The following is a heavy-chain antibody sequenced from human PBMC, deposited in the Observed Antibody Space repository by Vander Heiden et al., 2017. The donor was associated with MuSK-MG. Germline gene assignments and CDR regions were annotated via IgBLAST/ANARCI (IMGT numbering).Heavy chain of an antibody. V-gene: IGHV4-4*07. Sequence: QVQLQESGPGLVTPSETLSLTCTVSGCSISRYYWRWIRQPAGKGLEWIGRIYTSGSTNYNPSLKSRVTMSVDTSKNQFSLKLSSVTAADTAVYYCARGGSGWSPGYYYYMDVWGKGTTVTVSS. J-gene: IGHJ6*03. D-gene: IGHD6-19*01. CDR1: GCSISRYY. CDR2: IYTSGST. CDR3: ARGGSGWSPGYYYYMDV.